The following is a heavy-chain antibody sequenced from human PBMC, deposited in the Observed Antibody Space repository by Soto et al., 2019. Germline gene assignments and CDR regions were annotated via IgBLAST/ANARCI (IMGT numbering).Heavy chain of an antibody. CDR1: GFTVSSNY. CDR2: IYSGGTT. CDR3: ARGADYYGSGSYYRIDY. Sequence: EVQLVESGGELVQPGGSLRLSCAASGFTVSSNYMSWVRQAPGKGLEWVSVIYSGGTTYYADSVKGRVTISRDNSKNTLYLQMNSLRAEDTAVYYCARGADYYGSGSYYRIDYWGQGTLVTVSS. J-gene: IGHJ4*02. D-gene: IGHD3-10*01. V-gene: IGHV3-66*01.